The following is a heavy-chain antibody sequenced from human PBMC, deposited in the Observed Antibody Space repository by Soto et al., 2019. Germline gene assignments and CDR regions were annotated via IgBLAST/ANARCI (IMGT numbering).Heavy chain of an antibody. D-gene: IGHD1-1*01. J-gene: IGHJ4*02. CDR3: ARDQLERRFRPRLGMDY. CDR2: ISSSGSTI. V-gene: IGHV3-11*01. Sequence: GGSLRLSCAASGFTFSDYYMSWIRQAPGKGLEWVSYISSSGSTIYYADSVKGRFTISRDNAKNSLYLQMNSLRAEDTAVYYCARDQLERRFRPRLGMDYWGQGTLVTVSS. CDR1: GFTFSDYY.